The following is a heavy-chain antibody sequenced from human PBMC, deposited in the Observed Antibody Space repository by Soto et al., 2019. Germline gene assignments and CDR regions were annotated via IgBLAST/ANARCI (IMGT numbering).Heavy chain of an antibody. V-gene: IGHV4-59*08. CDR3: ARLIRDASGSYRLDY. J-gene: IGHJ4*02. CDR2: IYYSGYT. CDR1: GGSISPYY. D-gene: IGHD3-10*01. Sequence: QVQLQESGPGRVKPSETLSLTCTASGGSISPYYWSWIRQPPGEGMEWLGYIYYSGYTNYNPSLKSRRTISVDTSKTQFSLRLSSVTAADTAVYFCARLIRDASGSYRLDYWGRGTLVTVSS.